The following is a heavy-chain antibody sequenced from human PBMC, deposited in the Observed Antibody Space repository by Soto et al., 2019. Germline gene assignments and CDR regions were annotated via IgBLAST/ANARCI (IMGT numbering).Heavy chain of an antibody. Sequence: EVQLVESGGGLVQPGGSLRLSCAVSGFPFIRYSMNWVRQAPGKGLEWIAYISGSSSTIKYADSVKGRFTISRDNAKNLLYLQMSSLRAEDTAVYFCARDVYSGTWNTEEGVWGQGTTVTVSS. V-gene: IGHV3-48*01. D-gene: IGHD1-1*01. CDR2: ISGSSSTI. CDR1: GFPFIRYS. J-gene: IGHJ6*02. CDR3: ARDVYSGTWNTEEGV.